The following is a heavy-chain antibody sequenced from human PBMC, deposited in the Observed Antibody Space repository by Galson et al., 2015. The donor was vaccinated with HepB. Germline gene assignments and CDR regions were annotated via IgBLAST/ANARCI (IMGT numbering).Heavy chain of an antibody. D-gene: IGHD6-13*01. Sequence: LSLTCTVSGGSISSYYWSWIRQPPGKGLEWIGYIYYSGSTNYNPSLKSRVTISVDTSKNQFSLKLSSVTAADTAVYYCARGDSSSWTSLTFDYWGQGTLVTVSS. CDR3: ARGDSSSWTSLTFDY. CDR2: IYYSGST. J-gene: IGHJ4*02. V-gene: IGHV4-59*08. CDR1: GGSISSYY.